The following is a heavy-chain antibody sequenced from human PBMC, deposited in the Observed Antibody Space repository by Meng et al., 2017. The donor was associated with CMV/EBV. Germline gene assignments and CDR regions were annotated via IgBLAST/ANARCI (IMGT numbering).Heavy chain of an antibody. D-gene: IGHD4-23*01. V-gene: IGHV4-39*06. CDR3: ARDPSLRWVDY. CDR2: IYYSGST. CDR1: GGSISSSSYY. J-gene: IGHJ4*02. Sequence: RPLLQGLGPGLVKPSEPLSLTCTVSGGSISSSSYYWGWIRQPPGKGLEWIGSIYYSGSTYYNPSLKSRVTISVDTSKNQFSLKLSSVTAADTAVYYCARDPSLRWVDYWGQGTLVTVSS.